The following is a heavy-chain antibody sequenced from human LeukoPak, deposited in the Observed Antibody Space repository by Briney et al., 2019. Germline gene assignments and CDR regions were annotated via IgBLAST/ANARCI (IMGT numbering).Heavy chain of an antibody. Sequence: TGGSLRLSFTASGFTFFDYAMSWVRHAPGNGREGVCFIRGKAYVWTTEYAASVKGRLTISRDDSKSIAYLQMTRLTTKDTAVYYCTRYTCTYALFDYWGQGTLVTVPS. D-gene: IGHD1-7*01. CDR1: GFTFFDYA. CDR3: TRYTCTYALFDY. CDR2: IRGKAYVWTT. J-gene: IGHJ4*02. V-gene: IGHV3-49*04.